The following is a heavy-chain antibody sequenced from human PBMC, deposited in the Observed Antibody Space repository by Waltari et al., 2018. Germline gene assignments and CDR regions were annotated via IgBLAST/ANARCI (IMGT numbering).Heavy chain of an antibody. D-gene: IGHD2-2*01. Sequence: QVQLQQWGAGLLKPSETLSLTCAVYGGSFSGYYWSWIRQPPGKGLEWIGEINHSGSTNYNPSLKSRVTISVDTSKNQFSLKLSSVTAADTAVYYCARGRPGVIVPAAMNREFDYWGQGTLVTVSS. CDR2: INHSGST. J-gene: IGHJ4*02. CDR3: ARGRPGVIVPAAMNREFDY. V-gene: IGHV4-34*01. CDR1: GGSFSGYY.